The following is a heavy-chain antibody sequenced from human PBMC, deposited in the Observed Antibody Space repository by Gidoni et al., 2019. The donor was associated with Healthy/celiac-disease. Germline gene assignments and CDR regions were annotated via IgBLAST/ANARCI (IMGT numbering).Heavy chain of an antibody. D-gene: IGHD4-4*01. CDR3: ARLGNYEYYYYGMDV. CDR2: IYYSGST. Sequence: QVQLQESGPGLVKPSETLSLTCTVSGGSISSYYWSWIRQPPGKGLEWIGYIYYSGSTNYNPSLKSRVTISVDTSKNQFSLKLSSVTAADTAVYYCARLGNYEYYYYGMDVWGQGTTVTVSS. J-gene: IGHJ6*02. CDR1: GGSISSYY. V-gene: IGHV4-59*08.